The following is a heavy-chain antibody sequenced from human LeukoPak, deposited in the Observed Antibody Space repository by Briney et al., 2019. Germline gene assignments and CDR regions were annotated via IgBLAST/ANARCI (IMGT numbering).Heavy chain of an antibody. CDR2: ISSSSSYI. CDR1: GFTFSSYS. V-gene: IGHV3-21*01. D-gene: IGHD2-21*02. CDR3: ARKYDSGDCVDH. Sequence: PGGSLRLSCAASGFTFSSYSMNWVRQAPGKGLEWVSSISSSSSYIYYADSVKGRFTISRDNAKNSLYLQMNSLRAEDTAVYYCARKYDSGDCVDHWGQGTLVTVSS. J-gene: IGHJ4*02.